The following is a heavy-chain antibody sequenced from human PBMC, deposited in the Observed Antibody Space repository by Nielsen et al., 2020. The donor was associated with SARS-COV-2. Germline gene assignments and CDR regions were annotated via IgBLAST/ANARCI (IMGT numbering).Heavy chain of an antibody. J-gene: IGHJ5*02. CDR2: INPNSGGT. D-gene: IGHD6-13*01. CDR1: GYTLTELS. V-gene: IGHV1-2*06. CDR3: ARQQLDYDP. Sequence: ASVKVSCKVSGYTLTELSMHWVRQAPGQGLEWMGRINPNSGGTNYAQKFQGRVTMTRDTSISTAYMELRGLRSDDTAVYFCARQQLDYDPWGQGTLVTVSS.